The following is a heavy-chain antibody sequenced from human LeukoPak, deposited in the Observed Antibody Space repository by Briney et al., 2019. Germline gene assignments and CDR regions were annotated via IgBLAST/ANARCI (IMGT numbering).Heavy chain of an antibody. V-gene: IGHV1-69*13. D-gene: IGHD2-2*02. CDR3: ATAGETDCSSTSCYTEGLGYYYYGMDV. J-gene: IGHJ6*04. CDR1: GGTFSSYA. Sequence: ASVKVSCKASGGTFSSYAISWVRQAPGQGLEWMGGIIPIFGTANYAQKFQGRVTITADESTSTAYMELSSLRSEDTAVYYCATAGETDCSSTSCYTEGLGYYYYGMDVWGKGTTVTVSS. CDR2: IIPIFGTA.